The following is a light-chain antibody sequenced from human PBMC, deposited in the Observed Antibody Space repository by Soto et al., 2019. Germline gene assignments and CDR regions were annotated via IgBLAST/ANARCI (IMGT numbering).Light chain of an antibody. CDR2: GND. CDR3: SSYAGNNNYV. V-gene: IGLV1-40*01. CDR1: SSNIGAGYD. Sequence: QSVLTQPPSVSGAPGQRVTISCSGGSSNIGAGYDVHWYQQLPETAPKLLIYGNDIRPSGVPDRFSGSKSGTSASLAITGLQAEDEADYYCSSYAGNNNYVFGSATKLTVL. J-gene: IGLJ1*01.